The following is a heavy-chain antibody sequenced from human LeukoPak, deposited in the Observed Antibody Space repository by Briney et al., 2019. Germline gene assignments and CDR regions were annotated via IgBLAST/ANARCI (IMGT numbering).Heavy chain of an antibody. CDR1: GFTLSTYY. Sequence: PGGSLRLSCAASGFTLSTYYMNWVRQAPGKGLEWVSYISTSSTTTYNADSVEGRFTISRDNAKNSLYLQMNSLRAEDTAVYYCARDPVGDDAFDIWGQGTMVTVSS. V-gene: IGHV3-48*04. D-gene: IGHD3-16*01. J-gene: IGHJ3*02. CDR3: ARDPVGDDAFDI. CDR2: ISTSSTTT.